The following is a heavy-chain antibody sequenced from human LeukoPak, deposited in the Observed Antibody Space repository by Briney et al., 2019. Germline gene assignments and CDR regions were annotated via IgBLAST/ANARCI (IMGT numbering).Heavy chain of an antibody. CDR1: GGSFSGYY. CDR3: ARVGGTNYYYYGMDV. J-gene: IGHJ6*02. CDR2: INHSGST. V-gene: IGHV4-34*01. Sequence: PSETLSLTCAVYGGSFSGYYWSWIRQPPGKGLEWIGEINHSGSTNYNPSLKSRVTISVDTSKNQFSLKLSSVTAADTAVYYCARVGGTNYYYYGMDVWGQGTTVTVSS. D-gene: IGHD4-23*01.